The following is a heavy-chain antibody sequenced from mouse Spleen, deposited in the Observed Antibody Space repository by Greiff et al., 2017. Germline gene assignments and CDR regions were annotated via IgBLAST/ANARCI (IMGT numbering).Heavy chain of an antibody. Sequence: EVQLQESGPGMVKPSQSLSLTCTVTGYSITSGYDWHWIRHFPGNKLEWMGYISYSGSTNYNPSLKSRISITHDTSKNHFFLKLNSVTTEDTATYYCARDGVLGSFAYWGQGTLVTVSA. CDR3: ARDGVLGSFAY. CDR2: ISYSGST. V-gene: IGHV3-1*01. D-gene: IGHD4-1*01. CDR1: GYSITSGYD. J-gene: IGHJ3*01.